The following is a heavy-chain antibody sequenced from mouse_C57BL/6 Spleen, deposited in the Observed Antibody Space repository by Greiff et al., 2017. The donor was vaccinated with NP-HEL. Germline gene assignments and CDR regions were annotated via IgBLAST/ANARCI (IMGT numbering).Heavy chain of an antibody. J-gene: IGHJ2*01. Sequence: VQLQQSGAELVKPGASVKISCKASGYAFSSYWMNWVKQRPGKGLEWIGQIYPGDGDTNYNGKFKGKATLTADKSSSTAYMQLSSLTSEDSAVYFCARFRDYDAFDYWGQGTTLTVSS. CDR2: IYPGDGDT. V-gene: IGHV1-80*01. CDR3: ARFRDYDAFDY. CDR1: GYAFSSYW. D-gene: IGHD2-4*01.